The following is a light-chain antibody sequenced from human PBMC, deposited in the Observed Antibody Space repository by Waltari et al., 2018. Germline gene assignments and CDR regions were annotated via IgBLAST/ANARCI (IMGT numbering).Light chain of an antibody. J-gene: IGLJ2*01. CDR1: SSDVGGYNY. V-gene: IGLV2-11*01. CDR2: DVS. CDR3: CSYAGSSRV. Sequence: QSALTQPRSVSGSPGQSVTISCTGTSSDVGGYNYVSWYQQHPGKAPKLIIYDVSKRPSGVPDRFSGSKSGNTASLTISGLQAEDEADYFCCSYAGSSRVFGGGTKLTVL.